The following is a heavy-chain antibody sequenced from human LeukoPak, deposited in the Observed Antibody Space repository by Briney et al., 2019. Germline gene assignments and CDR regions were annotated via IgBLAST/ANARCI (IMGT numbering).Heavy chain of an antibody. D-gene: IGHD6-19*01. CDR3: AGYSSGWEAFDI. V-gene: IGHV4-34*01. CDR2: INHSGST. J-gene: IGHJ3*02. Sequence: SETLSLTCAVYGGSFSGYYWTWIRQPPGKGLEWIGEINHSGSTNYNPSLKSRVTISVDTSKNQFSLKLSSVTAADTAVYYCAGYSSGWEAFDIWGQGTMVTVSS. CDR1: GGSFSGYY.